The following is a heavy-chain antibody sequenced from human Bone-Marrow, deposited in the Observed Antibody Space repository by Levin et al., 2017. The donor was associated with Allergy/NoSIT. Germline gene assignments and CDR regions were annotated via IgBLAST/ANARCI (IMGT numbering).Heavy chain of an antibody. V-gene: IGHV4-38-2*02. CDR2: IYHSGST. J-gene: IGHJ4*02. CDR3: ARVIVFDY. D-gene: IGHD2-21*01. CDR1: GYSISSGYY. Sequence: PSETLSLTCTVSGYSISSGYYWGWIRQPPGKGLEWIGSIYHSGSTYYNPSLKSRVTISVDTSKNQFSLKLSSVTAADTAVYYCARVIVFDYWGQGTLVTVSS.